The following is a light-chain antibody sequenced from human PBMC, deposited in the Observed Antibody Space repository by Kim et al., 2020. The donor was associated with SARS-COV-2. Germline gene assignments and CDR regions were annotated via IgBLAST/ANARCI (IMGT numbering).Light chain of an antibody. J-gene: IGKJ1*01. Sequence: SPGERATRSCRASQSVSSSYLAWYQQKPGQAPRLLIYGASSRATGIPDRFSGSGSGTDFTLTISRLEPEDFAVYYCQQYGSSRWTFGQGTKVDIK. CDR3: QQYGSSRWT. V-gene: IGKV3-20*01. CDR1: QSVSSSY. CDR2: GAS.